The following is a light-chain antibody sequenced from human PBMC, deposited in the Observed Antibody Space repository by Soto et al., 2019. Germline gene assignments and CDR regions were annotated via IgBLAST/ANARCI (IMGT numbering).Light chain of an antibody. V-gene: IGKV3D-7*01. CDR1: QRVSSGY. CDR2: GAS. J-gene: IGKJ4*01. Sequence: EIVMTQSPATLSLSPGERATLSCRASQRVSSGYLSWYQQKPGQAPRLLIYGASTRATGIPARFSGSGSGTDFTLTISSLQPEDFAVYYCQQDYNSLTFGGGTKVEIK. CDR3: QQDYNSLT.